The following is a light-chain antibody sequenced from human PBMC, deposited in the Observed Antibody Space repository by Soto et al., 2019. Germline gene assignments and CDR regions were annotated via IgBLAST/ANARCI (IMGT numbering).Light chain of an antibody. V-gene: IGLV2-14*01. CDR3: SSYTSSSTPYV. J-gene: IGLJ1*01. Sequence: QSVLTQPASVSGSPGQSITISCTGTSSDVGGYNYVSWYQQYPGKAPNLMIYDVTYRPSGVSNRFSGSKSGNTASLTISGLQAEDEADYYCSSYTSSSTPYVFGTGTKVTVL. CDR2: DVT. CDR1: SSDVGGYNY.